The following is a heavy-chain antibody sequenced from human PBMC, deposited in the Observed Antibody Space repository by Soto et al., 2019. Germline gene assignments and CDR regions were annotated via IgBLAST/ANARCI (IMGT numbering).Heavy chain of an antibody. CDR1: GYTFSNYL. V-gene: IGHV1-3*01. CDR3: ASPSYGSGSYY. Sequence: QVQLVQSGAEVKKPGASVKVSCKASGYTFSNYLLHWGRQAPGQGLEWMGGINAGNGHTQYSQKFQGRVTFTRDTSATTAYIERSSLRSEDTDVYYCASPSYGSGSYYWGQGTPVTVSS. D-gene: IGHD3-10*01. CDR2: INAGNGHT. J-gene: IGHJ4*02.